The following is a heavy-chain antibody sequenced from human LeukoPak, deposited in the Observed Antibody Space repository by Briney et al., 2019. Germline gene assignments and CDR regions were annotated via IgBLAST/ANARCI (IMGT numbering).Heavy chain of an antibody. D-gene: IGHD3-3*01. CDR2: ISSSSSTI. Sequence: GGSLRLSCAASGFTFGSYSMNWVRQAPGKGLEWVSYISSSSSTICYADSVKGRFTISRDNSKNTLYLQMNSLRAEDTAVYYCAKDHSTNYDFWSGYYGHNWFDPWGQGTLVTVSS. CDR3: AKDHSTNYDFWSGYYGHNWFDP. V-gene: IGHV3-48*01. J-gene: IGHJ5*02. CDR1: GFTFGSYS.